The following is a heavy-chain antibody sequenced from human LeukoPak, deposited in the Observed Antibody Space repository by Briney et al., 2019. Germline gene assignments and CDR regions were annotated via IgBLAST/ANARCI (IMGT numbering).Heavy chain of an antibody. D-gene: IGHD2-21*02. V-gene: IGHV4-59*01. Sequence: GSLRLSCAASGFTFSSYSMNWIRQPPGKGLEWIGYIYYSGSTNYNPSLKSRVTISVDTSKNQFSLKLSSVTAADTAVYYCARYVVVTAYFDYWGQGTLVTVSS. CDR2: IYYSGST. CDR1: GFTFSSYS. CDR3: ARYVVVTAYFDY. J-gene: IGHJ4*02.